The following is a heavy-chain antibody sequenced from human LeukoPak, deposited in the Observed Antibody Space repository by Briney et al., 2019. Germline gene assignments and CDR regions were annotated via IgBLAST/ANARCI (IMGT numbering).Heavy chain of an antibody. CDR1: GGSFTDYY. CDR3: ARDGASLRYFDWLPRFDY. V-gene: IGHV4-34*01. CDR2: ISHGGST. J-gene: IGHJ4*02. Sequence: SETLSLTCAVYGGSFTDYYWSWIRQSPGKGLEWIGEISHGGSTNYNPSLKSRVSISLDTSKSHFSLRLNSVTAADTAVYYCARDGASLRYFDWLPRFDYWGQGTLVTVSS. D-gene: IGHD3-9*01.